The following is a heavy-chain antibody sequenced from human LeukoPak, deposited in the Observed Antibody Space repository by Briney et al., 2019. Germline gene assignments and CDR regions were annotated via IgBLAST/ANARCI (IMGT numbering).Heavy chain of an antibody. J-gene: IGHJ4*02. Sequence: SETLSLTCTVSGGSISSGSHHWGWFRQSPGKGLEWIGSIYDSRTIYYNPSLNSRVTISAVTSKNQFSLQLNSVTAADTAVYYCARHDGRSGGTMGALDSWGQGSLVAVSS. CDR3: ARHDGRSGGTMGALDS. CDR1: GGSISSGSHH. D-gene: IGHD4-23*01. CDR2: IYDSRTI. V-gene: IGHV4-39*01.